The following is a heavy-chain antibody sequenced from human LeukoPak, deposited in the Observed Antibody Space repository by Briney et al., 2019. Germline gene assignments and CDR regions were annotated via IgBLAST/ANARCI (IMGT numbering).Heavy chain of an antibody. J-gene: IGHJ4*02. V-gene: IGHV1-18*01. CDR2: ISAYNGNT. CDR1: GYTFTSYG. Sequence: ASVKVSSTASGYTFTSYGISWVRQAPGQGLEWMGWISAYNGNTKYAQKLQGRVSMTTDTSTSTAYMELRSLRSDDTAVYYCARGPYCSGGSCYSQYFDYWGQGTLVTVSS. CDR3: ARGPYCSGGSCYSQYFDY. D-gene: IGHD2-15*01.